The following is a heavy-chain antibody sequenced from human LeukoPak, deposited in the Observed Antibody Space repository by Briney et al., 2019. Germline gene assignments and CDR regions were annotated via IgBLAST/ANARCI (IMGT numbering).Heavy chain of an antibody. Sequence: SETLSLTCSVSCGSISSYYWSWIRQPPGKGLEWIGYIYYSGSTNYNPSLKSRVTISVDTSKNQFFLKLSSVAAADTAVYYWARGAGYYDTIDYWGQGTLVTVSS. CDR3: ARGAGYYDTIDY. D-gene: IGHD3-22*01. CDR1: CGSISSYY. V-gene: IGHV4-59*01. J-gene: IGHJ4*02. CDR2: IYYSGST.